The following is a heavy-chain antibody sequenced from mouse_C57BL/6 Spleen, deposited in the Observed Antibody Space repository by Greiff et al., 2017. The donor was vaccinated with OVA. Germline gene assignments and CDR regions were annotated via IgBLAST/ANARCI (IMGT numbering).Heavy chain of an antibody. CDR1: GYTFTSYW. D-gene: IGHD1-1*01. Sequence: QVQLQQPGTELVKPGASVKLSCKASGYTFTSYWMHWVKQRPGQGLEWIGNINPSNGGTNYNEKFKSKATLTVDKSSSTAYMHLSSLTSEDSAVYYCARSPLYGSRTGYFDVWGTGTTVTVSS. V-gene: IGHV1-53*01. J-gene: IGHJ1*03. CDR3: ARSPLYGSRTGYFDV. CDR2: INPSNGGT.